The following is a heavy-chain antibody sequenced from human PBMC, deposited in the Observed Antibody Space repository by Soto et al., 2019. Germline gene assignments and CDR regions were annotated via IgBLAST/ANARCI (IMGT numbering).Heavy chain of an antibody. V-gene: IGHV1-69*01. CDR3: ARGLYCGGGCYSHFEY. D-gene: IGHD2-21*02. Sequence: VQLVQSGAEVKKPGSSVKVSCKASGGTFSNYPFIWVRQAPGQGLDWMGGIIPIFGATDYGQRFQGRVTIPADESTNTAYIELSSLRSDDTAVYYCARGLYCGGGCYSHFEYWGQGTLVTVSS. CDR2: IIPIFGAT. CDR1: GGTFSNYP. J-gene: IGHJ4*02.